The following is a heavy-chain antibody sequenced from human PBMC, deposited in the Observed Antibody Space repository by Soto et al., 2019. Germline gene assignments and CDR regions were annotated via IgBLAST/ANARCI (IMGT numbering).Heavy chain of an antibody. V-gene: IGHV3-7*01. Sequence: EVKVVESGGGLVQPGGSLRLSCAASGFTFSIYWMSWVRQAPGKGLEWVANIKQDGTEKYYVDSVKGRFTISRDNANISLYLQMNSLRAEDTAVYYCARRGAGFGFWCQETLVTVSS. J-gene: IGHJ4*02. CDR1: GFTFSIYW. CDR2: IKQDGTEK. CDR3: ARRGAGFGF. D-gene: IGHD3-16*01.